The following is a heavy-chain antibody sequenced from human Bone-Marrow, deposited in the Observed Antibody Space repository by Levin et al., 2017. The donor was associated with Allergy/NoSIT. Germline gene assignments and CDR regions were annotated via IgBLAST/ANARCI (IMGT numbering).Heavy chain of an antibody. Sequence: SQTLSLPCSVSGGSINGFYWTWIRQTPGKGLEWIGYISNSGTTYDNPSLNGRATISVEASKNLFSLKLMSVTAADTALYYCAGGYGAYTFRHWGQGSLVTVSS. J-gene: IGHJ4*02. V-gene: IGHV4-4*08. D-gene: IGHD3-22*01. CDR2: ISNSGTT. CDR3: AGGYGAYTFRH. CDR1: GGSINGFY.